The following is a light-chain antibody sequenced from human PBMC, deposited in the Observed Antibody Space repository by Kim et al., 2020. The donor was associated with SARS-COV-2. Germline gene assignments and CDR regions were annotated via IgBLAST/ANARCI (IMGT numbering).Light chain of an antibody. CDR1: SANIGSNI. CDR2: TNT. CDR3: ASWDDRLNGMV. J-gene: IGLJ3*02. Sequence: GQWVTISCSGSSANIGSNIVNWFQQLPGTAPQLLIYTNTKRPSGVPDRVSGSKSGTSASLAISGLQSEDEADYYCASWDDRLNGMVFGGGTQLTVL. V-gene: IGLV1-44*01.